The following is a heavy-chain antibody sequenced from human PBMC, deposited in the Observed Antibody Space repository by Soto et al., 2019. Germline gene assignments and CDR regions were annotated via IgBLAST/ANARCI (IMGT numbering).Heavy chain of an antibody. CDR2: MSSDGSKI. Sequence: QVQLVESGGGAVQPGESLRLSCVASGFDFTYYAMHWVRQAPGKGLESVAVMSSDGSKIHHTDSVKGRFTISRDNSKNTLYLQMNSLRKEDTAVYFCAKVEGVGGTRGLFDYWGQGTLVSVSS. CDR1: GFDFTYYA. D-gene: IGHD1-26*01. CDR3: AKVEGVGGTRGLFDY. V-gene: IGHV3-30*18. J-gene: IGHJ4*02.